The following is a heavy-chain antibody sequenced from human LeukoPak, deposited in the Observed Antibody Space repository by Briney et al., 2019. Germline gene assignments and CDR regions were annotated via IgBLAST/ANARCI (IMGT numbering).Heavy chain of an antibody. J-gene: IGHJ4*02. Sequence: ASVKVSCKASGYTFTSYGISWVRRAPGHGPEWMGWISGYNGNTNYAQKVQGRVNMTTDTSTSTAYMELRSLRSDDTAVYYCARAPRGYSYGYLDFWGQGSLVTVPS. V-gene: IGHV1-18*04. CDR2: ISGYNGNT. CDR1: GYTFTSYG. D-gene: IGHD5-18*01. CDR3: ARAPRGYSYGYLDF.